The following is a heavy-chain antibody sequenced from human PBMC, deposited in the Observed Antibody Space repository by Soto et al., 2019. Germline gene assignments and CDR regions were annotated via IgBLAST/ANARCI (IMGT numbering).Heavy chain of an antibody. Sequence: GGSLRLSCAASGFTFSSYAMSWVRQAPGKGLEWVSAISGSGGSTYYADSVKGRFTISRDNSKNTLYLQMNSLRAEDTAVYYCAKDPPGGSYFMGAFDIWGQGTMGTVSS. CDR2: ISGSGGST. D-gene: IGHD1-26*01. J-gene: IGHJ3*02. V-gene: IGHV3-23*01. CDR1: GFTFSSYA. CDR3: AKDPPGGSYFMGAFDI.